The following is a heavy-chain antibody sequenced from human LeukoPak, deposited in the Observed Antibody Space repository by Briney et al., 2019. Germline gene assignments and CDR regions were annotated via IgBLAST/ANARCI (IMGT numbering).Heavy chain of an antibody. V-gene: IGHV1-46*01. CDR1: GYSLTTYY. D-gene: IGHD2-8*01. CDR2: INLSGGST. Sequence: GASVTVSCKASGYSLTTYYMHWVRQAPGQGLEWMAIINLSGGSTNYAQKFQGRVTMTRDTPTNTVYMELSSLRAEDTAVYYCASVYLYGMDVWGQGTTVTVSS. CDR3: ASVYLYGMDV. J-gene: IGHJ6*02.